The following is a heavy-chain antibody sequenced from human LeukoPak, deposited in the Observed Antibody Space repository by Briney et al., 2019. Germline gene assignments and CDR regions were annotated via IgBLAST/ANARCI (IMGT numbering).Heavy chain of an antibody. D-gene: IGHD1-26*01. Sequence: SQTLSLXCTVSGGSISSRSYYWSWIRQPAGKGLEWIGRIYTSGIANYNPSLKSRVTISLDTSKNQFSLRLSSVTAADTAVYYCARAVGSSESNWFDPWGQGTLATVSS. CDR2: IYTSGIA. CDR1: GGSISSRSYY. CDR3: ARAVGSSESNWFDP. J-gene: IGHJ5*02. V-gene: IGHV4-61*02.